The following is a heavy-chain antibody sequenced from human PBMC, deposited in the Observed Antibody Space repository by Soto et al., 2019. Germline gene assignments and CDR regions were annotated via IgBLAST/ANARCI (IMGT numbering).Heavy chain of an antibody. J-gene: IGHJ4*02. Sequence: SLRLSCAASGFTFSSYAMHWVRQAPGKGLEWVAVISYDGSNKYYADSVKGRFTISRDNSKNTLYLQMNSLRAEDTAVYYCAREHYYGSGRTDYWGQGTLVTVSS. CDR2: ISYDGSNK. CDR1: GFTFSSYA. V-gene: IGHV3-30-3*01. CDR3: AREHYYGSGRTDY. D-gene: IGHD3-10*01.